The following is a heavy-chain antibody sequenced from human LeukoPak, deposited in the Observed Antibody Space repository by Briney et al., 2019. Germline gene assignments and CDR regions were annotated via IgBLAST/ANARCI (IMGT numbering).Heavy chain of an antibody. J-gene: IGHJ2*01. CDR1: GGSISRGGHY. V-gene: IGHV3-53*04. CDR3: ARETRRYFDL. Sequence: ETLSLTCTVSGGSISRGGHYWSWVRQAPGKGLEWVSVIYSGGSTYYADSVKGRFTISRHNSKNTLYLQMNSLRAEDTAVYYCARETRRYFDLWGRGTLVTVSS. CDR2: IYSGGST.